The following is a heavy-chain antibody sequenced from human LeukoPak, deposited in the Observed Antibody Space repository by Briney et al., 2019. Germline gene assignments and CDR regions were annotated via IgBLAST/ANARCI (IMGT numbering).Heavy chain of an antibody. Sequence: GESLKISCRGSGYSFTTYWIGWVRQMPGKGLEWMGIIYPGDSDTRYTPSFQGQVTMSADKSINTAYLQWSSLKASDTAMYYCAIGYNWFDPWGQGTLVTVSS. V-gene: IGHV5-51*01. CDR1: GYSFTTYW. J-gene: IGHJ5*02. D-gene: IGHD2-15*01. CDR2: IYPGDSDT. CDR3: AIGYNWFDP.